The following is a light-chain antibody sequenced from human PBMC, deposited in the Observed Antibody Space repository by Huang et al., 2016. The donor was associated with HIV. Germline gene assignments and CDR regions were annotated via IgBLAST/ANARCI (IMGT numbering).Light chain of an antibody. V-gene: IGKV1-17*03. Sequence: DIQMTQSPSAMSASVGDKVTITCRASQAISNYLVWFQQKPGRAPKRLIYAASSLQRWVPSRFSGSGYGTKFTLTISSLQPEDFATYYCLQHHAYPRTFGPGTKVEVK. CDR2: AAS. J-gene: IGKJ1*01. CDR3: LQHHAYPRT. CDR1: QAISNY.